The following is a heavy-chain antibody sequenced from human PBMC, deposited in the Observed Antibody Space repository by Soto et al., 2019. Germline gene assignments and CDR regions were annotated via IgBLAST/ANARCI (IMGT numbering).Heavy chain of an antibody. J-gene: IGHJ4*02. CDR1: GGSFSGYY. Sequence: KPSETLSLTCAVYGGSFSGYYWSWIRQPPGKGLEWIGEINHSGSTNYNPSLKSRVTISVDTSKNQFSLKLSSVTAADTAVYYCARGRDYDFWSGYYKNFDYWGQGTLVTVSS. V-gene: IGHV4-34*01. D-gene: IGHD3-3*01. CDR3: ARGRDYDFWSGYYKNFDY. CDR2: INHSGST.